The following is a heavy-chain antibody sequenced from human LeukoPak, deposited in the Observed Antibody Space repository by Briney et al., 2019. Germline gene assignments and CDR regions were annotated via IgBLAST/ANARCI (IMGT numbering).Heavy chain of an antibody. CDR1: GFTFSSYW. Sequence: GGSLRLSCAASGFTFSSYWTHWVRQAPGKGLVWVSRINSDGSSTSYADSVKGRFTISRDNAKNTLYLQMNSLRAEDTAVYYCARPPVGIAVAPGDYWGQGTLVTASS. J-gene: IGHJ4*02. CDR3: ARPPVGIAVAPGDY. CDR2: INSDGSST. D-gene: IGHD6-19*01. V-gene: IGHV3-74*01.